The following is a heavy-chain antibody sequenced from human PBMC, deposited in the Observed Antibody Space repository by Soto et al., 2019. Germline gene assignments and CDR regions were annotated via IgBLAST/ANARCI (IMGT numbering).Heavy chain of an antibody. V-gene: IGHV1-18*01. Sequence: KAPRLRFDCSASCWARQAPGQGLEWMGWISGYNGDTNYAQKFQGRVSMTIDTSTTTAYMELRSLKTEDTAVYYCPLPPSYGMDVWGQGTTVTVSS. CDR1: RLRFDCSA. J-gene: IGHJ6*02. CDR2: ISGYNGDT. CDR3: PLPPSYGMDV.